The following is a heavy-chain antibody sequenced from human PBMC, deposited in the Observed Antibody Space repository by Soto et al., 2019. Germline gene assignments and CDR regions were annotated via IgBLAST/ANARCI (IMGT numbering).Heavy chain of an antibody. CDR2: MNPNSGNT. V-gene: IGHV1-8*01. D-gene: IGHD6-19*01. CDR3: ARVSVIAVAGTGIIDY. Sequence: QVQLVQSGAEVKKPGASVKVSCKASGYTFTSYDINWVRQATGQGLEWMGWMNPNSGNTGYAQKFQGRVTMTRNTSISTAYMELRSLRSEDTAVYYCARVSVIAVAGTGIIDYWGQGTLVTVSS. J-gene: IGHJ4*02. CDR1: GYTFTSYD.